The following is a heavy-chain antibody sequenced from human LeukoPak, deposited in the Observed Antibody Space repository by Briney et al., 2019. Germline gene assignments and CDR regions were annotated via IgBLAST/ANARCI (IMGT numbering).Heavy chain of an antibody. D-gene: IGHD2-2*01. J-gene: IGHJ6*02. CDR1: GFTFSSYS. CDR3: AREETDCSSTSCYEYYYYGMDV. CDR2: ISSSSSYI. Sequence: PGGSLRLSCAASGFTFSSYSMNWVRQAPGKGLEWVSSISSSSSYIYYADSVKGRFTISRDNAKNSLYLQMNSLRAEDTAVYYCAREETDCSSTSCYEYYYYGMDVWGQGTTVTVSS. V-gene: IGHV3-21*01.